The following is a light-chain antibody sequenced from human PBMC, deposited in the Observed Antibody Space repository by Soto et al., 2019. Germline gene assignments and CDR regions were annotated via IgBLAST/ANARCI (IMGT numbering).Light chain of an antibody. CDR2: YDS. Sequence: SYELTQPPSVSVAPGETARISCGGNNVGSRSVHWYQQKPGQAPFLVIYYDSDRPSGIPERFSGSNSGNTATLIISRVEAGDEADYYCQPWAATGDQVVFGERTKLAFL. J-gene: IGLJ2*01. CDR3: QPWAATGDQVV. V-gene: IGLV3-21*01. CDR1: NVGSRS.